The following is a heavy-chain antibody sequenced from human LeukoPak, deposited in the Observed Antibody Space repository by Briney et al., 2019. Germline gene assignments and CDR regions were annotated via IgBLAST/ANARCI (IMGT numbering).Heavy chain of an antibody. J-gene: IGHJ4*02. V-gene: IGHV4-38-2*02. CDR2: IYHSGST. Sequence: SETLSLTCTVSGYSISSGYYWGWIRQPPGKGLEWIGSIYHSGSTYYNPSLKSRATISVDTSKNQFSLKLSSVTAADTAVYYCAIKTKTTVTTRDNNFDYWGQGTLVTVSS. CDR1: GYSISSGYY. D-gene: IGHD4-17*01. CDR3: AIKTKTTVTTRDNNFDY.